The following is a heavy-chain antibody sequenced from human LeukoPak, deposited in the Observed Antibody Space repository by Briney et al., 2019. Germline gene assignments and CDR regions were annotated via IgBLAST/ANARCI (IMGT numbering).Heavy chain of an antibody. D-gene: IGHD3-22*01. J-gene: IGHJ3*02. CDR1: GFTFSSYS. Sequence: GGSLRLSCAASGFTFSSYSMIWVRQAPGKGLEWVSSISSSSSYIYYADSVKGRFTISRDNAKNSLYLQMNSLRAEDTAVYYCARRFSLYYYDDDAFDIWGQGTMVTVSS. CDR3: ARRFSLYYYDDDAFDI. V-gene: IGHV3-21*01. CDR2: ISSSSSYI.